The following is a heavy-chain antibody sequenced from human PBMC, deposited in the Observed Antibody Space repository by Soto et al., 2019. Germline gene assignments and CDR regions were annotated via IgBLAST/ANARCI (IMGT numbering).Heavy chain of an antibody. CDR2: IYYSGST. V-gene: IGHV4-31*03. Sequence: TLSLTCTVSGGSISSGGYYWSWIRQHPGKGLEWIGYIYYSGSTYYNPSLKSRVNISVDTSKNQFSLKLSSVTAADTAVYYCARAGDLGTFDYWGQGTLVTVSS. CDR3: ARAGDLGTFDY. CDR1: GGSISSGGYY. J-gene: IGHJ4*02. D-gene: IGHD2-21*02.